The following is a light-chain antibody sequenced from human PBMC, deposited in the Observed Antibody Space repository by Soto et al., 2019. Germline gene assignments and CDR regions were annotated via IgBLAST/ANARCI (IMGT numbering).Light chain of an antibody. CDR2: GAS. Sequence: EIVMTQSPATLSVSSGERATLSCRASQSVRGNLAWYQQKPGQAPRLLIYGASSRATGIPDRFSGSGSGTEFTLTISSLQSEDFAVYYCQQYNNWPQTFGQGTKVDIK. J-gene: IGKJ1*01. CDR3: QQYNNWPQT. CDR1: QSVRGN. V-gene: IGKV3D-15*01.